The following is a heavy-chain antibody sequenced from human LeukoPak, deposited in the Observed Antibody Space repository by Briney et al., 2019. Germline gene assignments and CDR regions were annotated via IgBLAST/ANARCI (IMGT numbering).Heavy chain of an antibody. Sequence: SETLSLTCAVYGGSFSGYYWSWIRQPPGKGLEWIGEINHSGSTNYNPSLKSRVTISVDTSKNQFSLKLSSVTAADTAVYYCARGARFQVPYPSDIWGLGTMVTVSS. V-gene: IGHV4-34*01. CDR2: INHSGST. D-gene: IGHD3-10*01. CDR3: ARGARFQVPYPSDI. J-gene: IGHJ3*02. CDR1: GGSFSGYY.